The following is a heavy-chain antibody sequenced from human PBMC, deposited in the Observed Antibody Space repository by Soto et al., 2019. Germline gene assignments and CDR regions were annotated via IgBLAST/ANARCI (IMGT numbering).Heavy chain of an antibody. D-gene: IGHD2-2*01. CDR2: ISGSGGST. J-gene: IGHJ5*02. V-gene: IGHV3-23*01. CDR3: AREGYCSSTSCHNNWFDP. CDR1: GFTVSSDY. Sequence: GGSLRLSCAASGFTVSSDYMSWVRQAPGKGLEWVSAISGSGGSTYYADSVKGRFTISRDNSKNTLYLQMNSLRAEDTAVYYCAREGYCSSTSCHNNWFDPWGQGTLVTVSS.